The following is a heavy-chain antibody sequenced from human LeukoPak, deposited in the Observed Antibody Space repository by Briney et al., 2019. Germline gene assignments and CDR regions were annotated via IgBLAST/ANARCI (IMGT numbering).Heavy chain of an antibody. Sequence: ASVKVSCKASGGSFSSFVLSWVRQAPGQGLEWMGVIIPMFDAPKYAQKFQGRDTINADDSTSTAYMELNSLKSEDTAVYFCATSFGVWGQGSLVTVSS. V-gene: IGHV1-69*13. CDR1: GGSFSSFV. D-gene: IGHD2-8*01. CDR2: IIPMFDAP. J-gene: IGHJ4*02. CDR3: ATSFGV.